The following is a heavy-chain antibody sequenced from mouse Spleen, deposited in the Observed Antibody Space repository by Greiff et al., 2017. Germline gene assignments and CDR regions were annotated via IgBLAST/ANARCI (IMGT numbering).Heavy chain of an antibody. CDR3: ARDRDSYFDY. CDR1: GFTFSSYY. Sequence: DVKLVESGGGLVKLGGSLKLSCAASGFTFSSYYMSWVRQTPEKRLEWVATISSGGGSTYYPDSVKGRFTISRDNAKNTLYLQMSSLNSEDTAVYYCARDRDSYFDYWGQGTTLTVSS. V-gene: IGHV5-6-4*01. J-gene: IGHJ2*01. CDR2: ISSGGGST.